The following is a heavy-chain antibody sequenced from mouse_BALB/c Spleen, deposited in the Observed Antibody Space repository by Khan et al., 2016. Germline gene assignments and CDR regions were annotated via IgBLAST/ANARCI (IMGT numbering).Heavy chain of an antibody. D-gene: IGHD1-1*01. CDR3: ASYYGSSYYFDD. V-gene: IGHV1-7*01. CDR1: GYTFTSYW. J-gene: IGHJ2*01. CDR2: INPSTGYT. Sequence: QVQLQQSGAELAKPGASVKMSCKASGYTFTSYWMHWVKQRPGQGLEWIGYINPSTGYTEYNQKFKDKATLTADKSSSTAYMQLSSLTSEDSAVYYCASYYGSSYYFDDWGQGTTLTVSS.